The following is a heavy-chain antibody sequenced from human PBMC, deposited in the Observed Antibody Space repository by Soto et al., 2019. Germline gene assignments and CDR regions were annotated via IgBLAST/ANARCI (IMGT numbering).Heavy chain of an antibody. CDR2: INPNSGGT. CDR1: GYTFTGYY. CDR3: ARDPKGIAERRFRYYYYYGKDV. Sequence: ASVKVSCKASGYTFTGYYMHWLRQAPGQGLEWMGWINPNSGGTNYAQKFQGRVTMTRDTSISTAYMELSRLRSDDTAVYYCARDPKGIAERRFRYYYYYGKDVWGQGTTDTVSS. V-gene: IGHV1-2*02. D-gene: IGHD6-13*01. J-gene: IGHJ6*02.